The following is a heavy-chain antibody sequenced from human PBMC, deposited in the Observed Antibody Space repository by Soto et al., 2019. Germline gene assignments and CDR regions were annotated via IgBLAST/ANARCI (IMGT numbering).Heavy chain of an antibody. CDR3: ARDLAIQGYCSGGSCPLFDY. CDR1: GYTFTSYG. V-gene: IGHV1-18*01. D-gene: IGHD2-15*01. J-gene: IGHJ4*02. CDR2: ISAYNGNT. Sequence: QVQLVQSGAEVKKPGASVKVSCKASGYTFTSYGISWVRQAPGQGLEWMGWISAYNGNTNYAQKLQGRVTMTTDTSTSTAYMELSSLRSDDTAVYYCARDLAIQGYCSGGSCPLFDYWGQGTLVTVSS.